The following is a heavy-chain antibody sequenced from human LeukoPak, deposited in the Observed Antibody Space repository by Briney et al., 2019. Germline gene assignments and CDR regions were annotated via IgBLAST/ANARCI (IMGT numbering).Heavy chain of an antibody. J-gene: IGHJ6*02. V-gene: IGHV3-21*01. CDR3: ARDTPGYYYGMDV. CDR2: ISSSSSYI. Sequence: GGSLRLSCAASGFTFSSYSMNWVRQAPVKGLEWVSSISSSSSYIYYADSVKGRFTISRDNAKNSLYLRMNSLRAEDTAVYYCARDTPGYYYGMDVWGQGTTVTVSS. CDR1: GFTFSSYS.